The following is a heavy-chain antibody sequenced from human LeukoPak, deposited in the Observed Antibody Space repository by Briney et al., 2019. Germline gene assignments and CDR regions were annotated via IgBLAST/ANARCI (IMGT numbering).Heavy chain of an antibody. D-gene: IGHD6-19*01. J-gene: IGHJ4*02. CDR1: GYTLTSYH. CDR2: FDPEDGET. Sequence: ASVKVSCKASGYTLTSYHMHWVRQAPGKGLEWMGGFDPEDGETIYAQKFQGRVTMTEDTSTDTAYMELSSLRSEDTAVYYCATASQSSGWFFDYWGQGTLVTVSS. V-gene: IGHV1-24*01. CDR3: ATASQSSGWFFDY.